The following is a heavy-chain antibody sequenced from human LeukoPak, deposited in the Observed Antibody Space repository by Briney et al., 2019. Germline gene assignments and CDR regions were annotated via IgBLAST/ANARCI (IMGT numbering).Heavy chain of an antibody. CDR2: INHSGST. J-gene: IGHJ3*02. CDR1: GGSFSDYY. V-gene: IGHV4-34*01. CDR3: ARGPGAAEHALDI. Sequence: SETLSLTCAVYGGSFSDYYWSWIRQPPGKGLEWIGEINHSGSTNHSPSLKSRVTISVDTSKNQFSLKLSSVTAADTAVYYCARGPGAAEHALDIWGHGTMVTVSS. D-gene: IGHD6-25*01.